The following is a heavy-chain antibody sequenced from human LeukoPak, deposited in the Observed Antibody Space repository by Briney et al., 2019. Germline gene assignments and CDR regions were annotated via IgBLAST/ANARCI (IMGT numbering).Heavy chain of an antibody. Sequence: KPSETLSLTCAVYGGSFSGYYWSWIRQPPGKGLEWIGETNHSGSTNYNPSLKSRVTISVDTSKNQFSLKLSSVTAADTAVYYCARAYGSAPSYNWFDPWGQGTLVTVSS. CDR2: TNHSGST. V-gene: IGHV4-34*01. J-gene: IGHJ5*02. CDR3: ARAYGSAPSYNWFDP. D-gene: IGHD3-10*01. CDR1: GGSFSGYY.